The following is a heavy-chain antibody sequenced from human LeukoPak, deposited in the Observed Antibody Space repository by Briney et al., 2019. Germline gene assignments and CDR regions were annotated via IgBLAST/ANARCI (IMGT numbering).Heavy chain of an antibody. V-gene: IGHV4-59*08. Sequence: PSESLSLTCIVSGGSISSYYWSWIRQPPGKGLEWMGCIYYSGSTNYNPSLKSRVTISVHTSKDQFSLRLSSETAADAAVYYCERHERAKTHFGYWGQGTLVIVSS. CDR2: IYYSGST. CDR3: ERHERAKTHFGY. CDR1: GGSISSYY. J-gene: IGHJ4*02. D-gene: IGHD5-24*01.